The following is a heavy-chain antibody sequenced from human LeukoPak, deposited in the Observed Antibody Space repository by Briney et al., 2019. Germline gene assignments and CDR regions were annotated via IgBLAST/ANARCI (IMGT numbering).Heavy chain of an antibody. D-gene: IGHD5-12*01. V-gene: IGHV4-61*02. CDR3: ARVATISNYYYGMDV. Sequence: PSETLSLTCTVSGGSISSSSYYWSWIRQPAGKGLEWIGRIYTSGSTNYNPSLKSRVTMSVDTSKNQFSLKLSSVTAADTAVYYCARVATISNYYYGMDVWGQGTTVTVSS. CDR2: IYTSGST. J-gene: IGHJ6*02. CDR1: GGSISSSSYY.